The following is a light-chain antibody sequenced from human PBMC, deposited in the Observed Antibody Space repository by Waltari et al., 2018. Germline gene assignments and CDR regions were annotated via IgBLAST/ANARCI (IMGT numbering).Light chain of an antibody. CDR1: SSNIGNCD. Sequence: QSVLTQPPSVTAAPGQKVSISCSGSSSNIGNCDVSWYQQVPGTAPKLLIFDTNLRPSGIPDRFSGSKSGTSATLGITGLQTGDEANYYCGTWDTSLSAGVFGGGTKLTVL. CDR3: GTWDTSLSAGV. V-gene: IGLV1-51*02. CDR2: DTN. J-gene: IGLJ3*02.